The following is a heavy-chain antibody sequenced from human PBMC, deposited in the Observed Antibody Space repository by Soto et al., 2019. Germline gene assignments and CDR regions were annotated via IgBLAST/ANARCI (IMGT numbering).Heavy chain of an antibody. J-gene: IGHJ4*02. CDR3: ARAYEADYFDY. D-gene: IGHD3-16*01. CDR1: GFTFSSYA. Sequence: QVQLVESGGGVVQPGRSLRLSCAASGFTFSSYAMHWVRQAPGKGLEWVAVISYDGSNKYYADSVKGRFTISRDNSKNTLYLQMTSLRAEDTAVYYCARAYEADYFDYWGQGTLVTVSS. V-gene: IGHV3-30-3*01. CDR2: ISYDGSNK.